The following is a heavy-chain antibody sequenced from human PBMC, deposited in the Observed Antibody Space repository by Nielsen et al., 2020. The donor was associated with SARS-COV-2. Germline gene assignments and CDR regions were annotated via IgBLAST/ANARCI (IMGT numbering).Heavy chain of an antibody. D-gene: IGHD2-21*01. CDR3: ARISLVNYGMDV. CDR2: INPSGGST. V-gene: IGHV1-46*01. J-gene: IGHJ6*02. CDR1: VYTFTSYY. Sequence: ASVKVSCKASVYTFTSYYMHWVRQAPGQGLEWMGIINPSGGSTSYAQKFQGRVTMTRDTSTSTVYMELSSLRSEDTAVYYCARISLVNYGMDVWGQGTTVTVSS.